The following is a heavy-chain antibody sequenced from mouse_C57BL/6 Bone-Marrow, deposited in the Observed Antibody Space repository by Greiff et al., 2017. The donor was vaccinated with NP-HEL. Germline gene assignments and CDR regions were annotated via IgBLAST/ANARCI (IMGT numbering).Heavy chain of an antibody. D-gene: IGHD2-3*01. CDR3: ARHDGYYLYFDV. CDR1: GFSLTSYG. V-gene: IGHV2-6-1*01. J-gene: IGHJ1*03. Sequence: VKLQESGPGLVAPSQSLSITCTVSGFSLTSYGVHWVRQPPGKGLEWLVVIWSDGSTTYNSALKSRLSISKDNSKSQVFLKMNSLQTDATAMYYCARHDGYYLYFDVWGTGTTVTVSS. CDR2: IWSDGST.